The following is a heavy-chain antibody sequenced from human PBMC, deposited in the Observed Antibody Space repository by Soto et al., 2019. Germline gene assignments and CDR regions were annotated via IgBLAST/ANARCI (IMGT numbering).Heavy chain of an antibody. D-gene: IGHD3-10*01. Sequence: QVQLVESGGGGVQPGESLRLSCTASGFTFSRNGMHWVRQAPGKGLEWVAVIWRDATYKYYGDSVNGRFTISRDNSKITLYLQMDSLRVEDKAVYYYAKDVNRGVYYVDSWGQGTLVTVSS. CDR2: IWRDATYK. V-gene: IGHV3-33*06. CDR1: GFTFSRNG. CDR3: AKDVNRGVYYVDS. J-gene: IGHJ4*02.